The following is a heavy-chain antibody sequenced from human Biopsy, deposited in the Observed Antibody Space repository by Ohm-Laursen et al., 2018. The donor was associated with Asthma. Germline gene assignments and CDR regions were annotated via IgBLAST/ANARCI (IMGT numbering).Heavy chain of an antibody. Sequence: SETLSLTCSVYGGSGGYMRSGNYYWGWIRQPPGKGLEWVGSVYYTGNTYYNQSLKSRLSLSVDTSRNQFSLKLSSVTAADTAVYYCARAQDYYDSRGYYRSFDYWGQGTLVTVSS. CDR3: ARAQDYYDSRGYYRSFDY. V-gene: IGHV4-39*07. J-gene: IGHJ4*02. D-gene: IGHD3-22*01. CDR2: VYYTGNT. CDR1: GGYMRSGNYY.